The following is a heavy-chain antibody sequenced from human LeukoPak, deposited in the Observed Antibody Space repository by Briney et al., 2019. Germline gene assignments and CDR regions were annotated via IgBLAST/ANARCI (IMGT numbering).Heavy chain of an antibody. J-gene: IGHJ5*02. CDR2: ISGSGGST. CDR1: GFTFTSYA. D-gene: IGHD3-10*01. CDR3: AKPYMVRGVIQRFDP. V-gene: IGHV3-23*01. Sequence: GGSLRLSSAASGFTFTSYAMSWVRQAPGKGLEWVSAISGSGGSTYYADSVKGRFTISRDNSKNTLYLQMNSLRAEDTAVYYCAKPYMVRGVIQRFDPWGQGNLVTVSS.